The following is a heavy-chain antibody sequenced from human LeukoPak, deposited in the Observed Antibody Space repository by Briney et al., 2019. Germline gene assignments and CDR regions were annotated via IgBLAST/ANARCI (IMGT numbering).Heavy chain of an antibody. J-gene: IGHJ3*02. CDR3: ARALVREVIPDAFDI. Sequence: SQTLSLTCTVSGGSISSGGYYWSWIRQHPGKGLEWIGYIYYSGSTYYNPSLKSRVTISVDTSKNQFSLKLSSVTAADTAVYYCARALVREVIPDAFDIWGQGTMVTVSS. CDR1: GGSISSGGYY. V-gene: IGHV4-31*03. CDR2: IYYSGST. D-gene: IGHD3-10*01.